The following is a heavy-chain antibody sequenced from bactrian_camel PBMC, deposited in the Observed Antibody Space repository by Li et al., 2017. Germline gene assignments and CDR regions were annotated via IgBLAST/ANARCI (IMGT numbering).Heavy chain of an antibody. CDR3: AAAVRSTFCF. CDR2: IDRDGRT. CDR1: GFTFSAGV. V-gene: IGHV3S67*01. Sequence: VQMVESGGGLVQPGGSLRLSCTASGFTFSAGVMSWFRQAPGKEREGVAAIDRDGRTSYAPSVEGRFTISQDNAKNTLYLQMNSLKPDDTAMYYCAAAVRSTFCFLGPGDPGHRL. J-gene: IGHJ6*01.